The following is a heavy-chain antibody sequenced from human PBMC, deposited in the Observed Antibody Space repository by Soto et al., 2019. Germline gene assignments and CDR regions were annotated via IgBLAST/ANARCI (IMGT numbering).Heavy chain of an antibody. CDR2: ISASGYST. D-gene: IGHD3-16*01. J-gene: IGHJ4*02. Sequence: GWSLRLSCAASGFTFSDSAMGWVRQAPGKGLEWVSSISASGYSTYYADSVKGRFTISRETSKNTLYLQTNSLRAEDTAMYYCAKMGRDAYKPIDSWGQGSLVTVS. CDR3: AKMGRDAYKPIDS. CDR1: GFTFSDSA. V-gene: IGHV3-23*01.